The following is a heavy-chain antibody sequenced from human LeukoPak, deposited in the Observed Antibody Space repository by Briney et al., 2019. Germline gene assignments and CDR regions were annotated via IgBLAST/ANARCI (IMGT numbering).Heavy chain of an antibody. J-gene: IGHJ3*02. CDR1: GFTFSTHA. D-gene: IGHD2-2*01. Sequence: GGSLRLSCAASGFTFSTHAMTWVRQAPGKGLEWVANIKQDGSEKSYVDSVKGRFTISRDNAKNSLYLQMNSLRAEDTAVYYCARDGGYCSTTSCYDAFDIWGQGTMVTVSS. V-gene: IGHV3-7*04. CDR3: ARDGGYCSTTSCYDAFDI. CDR2: IKQDGSEK.